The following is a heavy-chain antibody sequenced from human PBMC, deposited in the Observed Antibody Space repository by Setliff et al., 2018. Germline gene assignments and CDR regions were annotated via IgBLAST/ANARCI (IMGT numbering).Heavy chain of an antibody. CDR3: ARGEAIVVVVDAEGNWFDP. D-gene: IGHD2-15*01. CDR1: GYTFTSYA. Sequence: ASVKVSCKASGYTFTSYAMHWVRRAPGQRLEWMGWINAGNGNTKYSQKFQGRVTITRDTSASTVYMELSSLRSEDTAMYYCARGEAIVVVVDAEGNWFDPWGQGTLVTVSS. J-gene: IGHJ5*02. CDR2: INAGNGNT. V-gene: IGHV1-3*01.